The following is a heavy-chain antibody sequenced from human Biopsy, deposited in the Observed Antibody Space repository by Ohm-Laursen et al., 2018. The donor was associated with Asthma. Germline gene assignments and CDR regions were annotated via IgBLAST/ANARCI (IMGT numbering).Heavy chain of an antibody. Sequence: FRGPSCAASGFTFRSYAMHWVRQAPGKGLEWVAVGGSYYDGGLKYYADSVNGRFTVSRDDSKNTLYLQMNSLRPDDTAVYYCARDVMEWYLPAFDFWGQGTLVTVSS. J-gene: IGHJ4*02. CDR2: GGSYYDGGLK. V-gene: IGHV3-30-3*01. CDR1: GFTFRSYA. D-gene: IGHD3-3*01. CDR3: ARDVMEWYLPAFDF.